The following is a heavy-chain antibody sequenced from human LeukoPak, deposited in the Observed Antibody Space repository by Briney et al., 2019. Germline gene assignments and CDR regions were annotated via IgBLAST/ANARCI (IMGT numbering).Heavy chain of an antibody. J-gene: IGHJ4*02. CDR2: ISPDGNSD. D-gene: IGHD5-12*01. Sequence: PGGSLRLSCAASGFTFSSFGIHWVRQAPGMGLEWVAAISPDGNSDYYTDSVKGRFTVSRDNSKNMIYLQMNSLRGEDSAVYYCARGGYSGYDFDYWGQGTLVTVSS. V-gene: IGHV3-30*03. CDR3: ARGGYSGYDFDY. CDR1: GFTFSSFG.